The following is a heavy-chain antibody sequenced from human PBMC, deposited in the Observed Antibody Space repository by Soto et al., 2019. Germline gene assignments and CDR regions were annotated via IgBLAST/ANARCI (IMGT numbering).Heavy chain of an antibody. J-gene: IGHJ6*02. CDR2: IYRGGRT. V-gene: IGHV3-66*01. CDR1: GFTVSSNY. CDR3: AGDRAPYYLGMDV. Sequence: EVQLVESGGGLVQPGGSLRLSCVASGFTVSSNYMNWVRQAPGKGLEWVSVIYRGGRTYYADSVKGRFTISRDNSKNTFYLQMNSLSAEDTAVYYCAGDRAPYYLGMDVWGQGTTVTVSS.